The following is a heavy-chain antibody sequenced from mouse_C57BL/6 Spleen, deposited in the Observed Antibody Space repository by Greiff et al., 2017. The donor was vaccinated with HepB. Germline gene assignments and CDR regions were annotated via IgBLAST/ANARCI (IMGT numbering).Heavy chain of an antibody. CDR1: GYTFTSYG. V-gene: IGHV1-69*01. J-gene: IGHJ4*01. Sequence: QVQLQQPGAELVMPGASVKLSCKASGYTFTSYGMHWVKQRPGQGLEWIGEIDPSDSYTNYNQKFKGKSTLTADKSSSTAYMQLSSLTSEDSAVYYCARRGTTVVARAMDYWGQGTSVTVSS. CDR2: IDPSDSYT. D-gene: IGHD1-1*01. CDR3: ARRGTTVVARAMDY.